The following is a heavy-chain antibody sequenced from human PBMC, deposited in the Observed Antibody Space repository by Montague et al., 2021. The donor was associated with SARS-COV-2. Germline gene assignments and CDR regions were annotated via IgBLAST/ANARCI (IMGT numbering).Heavy chain of an antibody. V-gene: IGHV3-23*01. J-gene: IGHJ4*02. CDR2: ISGDGATA. CDR1: GFTFGDYA. Sequence: SLSLSFSASGFTFGDYAINWVRQAPGKGLEWVASISGDGATAYYAESVLGRFAISRDNSKNTVLLQMDSLRVKDAAVYYCAKALYIGGFFFESWSDFWGQGTLVTVSS. D-gene: IGHD6-19*01. CDR3: AKALYIGGFFFESWSDF.